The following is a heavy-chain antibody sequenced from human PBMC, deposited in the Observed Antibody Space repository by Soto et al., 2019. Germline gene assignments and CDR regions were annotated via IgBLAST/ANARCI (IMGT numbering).Heavy chain of an antibody. V-gene: IGHV4-34*01. CDR1: GGSFSGYY. J-gene: IGHJ4*02. Sequence: PSETLSLTCAVYGGSFSGYYWSWIRQPPGKGLEWIGEINHSGSTNYNPSLKSRVTISVDTSKNQFSLKLSSVTAADTAVYYCARATVVVAANPAGFDYWGQGTLVTVSS. D-gene: IGHD2-15*01. CDR2: INHSGST. CDR3: ARATVVVAANPAGFDY.